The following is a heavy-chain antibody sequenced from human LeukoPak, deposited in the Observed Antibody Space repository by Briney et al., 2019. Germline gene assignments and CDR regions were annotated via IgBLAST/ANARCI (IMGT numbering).Heavy chain of an antibody. V-gene: IGHV4-4*07. Sequence: KPSETLSLTCTVSGGSISSYYWSWLRQPAGRGLEWIGRIYTSGSTNYNPSLKSRVTMSVDTPKNQFSLKLSSVTAADTAVYYCARIRKREGEDYWGQGTLVTVSS. J-gene: IGHJ4*02. CDR3: ARIRKREGEDY. CDR2: IYTSGST. D-gene: IGHD3-16*01. CDR1: GGSISSYY.